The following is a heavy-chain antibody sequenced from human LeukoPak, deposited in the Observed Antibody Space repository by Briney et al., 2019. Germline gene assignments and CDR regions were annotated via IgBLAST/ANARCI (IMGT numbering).Heavy chain of an antibody. CDR3: ARVPLRYFDWLFLGEHALDY. J-gene: IGHJ4*02. V-gene: IGHV1-18*01. Sequence: ASVKVSCKASGYTFTSYGISWVRQAPGQGLEWMGWISAYNGNTNYAQKLQGRVTMTTDTSTSTAYMELRSLRSDDTAVYYCARVPLRYFDWLFLGEHALDYWGQGTLVTVSS. CDR2: ISAYNGNT. D-gene: IGHD3-9*01. CDR1: GYTFTSYG.